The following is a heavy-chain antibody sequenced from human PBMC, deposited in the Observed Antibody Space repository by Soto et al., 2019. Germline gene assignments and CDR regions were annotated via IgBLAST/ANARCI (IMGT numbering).Heavy chain of an antibody. J-gene: IGHJ6*02. V-gene: IGHV1-69*12. D-gene: IGHD2-2*02. Sequence: QVQLVQSGAEVKKPGSSVKVSCKAAGGTFSSYAISWVRQAPGQGLEWMGGIIRICGTANYAEKFQGRVTITADASTSTAYMEMSSLRSEDTAVYYCARNGYCVSTSCYSDYYSGMDVWGQGTTVTVS. CDR3: ARNGYCVSTSCYSDYYSGMDV. CDR2: IIRICGTA. CDR1: GGTFSSYA.